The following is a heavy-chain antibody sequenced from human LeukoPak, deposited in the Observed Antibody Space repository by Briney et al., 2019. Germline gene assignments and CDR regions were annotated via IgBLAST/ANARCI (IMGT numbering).Heavy chain of an antibody. CDR2: ISSSGSTI. CDR1: GFTFSSYE. Sequence: GGSLRLSCAASGFTFSSYEMNWVRQAPGKGLEWVSYISSSGSTIYYADSVKGRFTISRDNAKNSLYLQMNSLRAEDTAVYYCARESEDYYDSSGYLDYWGQGTLVTVSS. V-gene: IGHV3-48*03. J-gene: IGHJ4*02. CDR3: ARESEDYYDSSGYLDY. D-gene: IGHD3-22*01.